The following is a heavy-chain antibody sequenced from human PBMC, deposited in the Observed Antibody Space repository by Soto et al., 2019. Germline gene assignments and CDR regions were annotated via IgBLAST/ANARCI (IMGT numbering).Heavy chain of an antibody. CDR3: ARDLDLSDFWSGYYPPYYYYYGMDV. CDR1: GYTFTSYG. CDR2: ISAYNGNT. J-gene: IGHJ6*02. D-gene: IGHD3-3*01. Sequence: ASVKVSCKASGYTFTSYGISWVRQAPGQGLEWMGWISAYNGNTNYAQKLQGRVTMTTDTSTSTAYMELRSLRSDDTAVYYCARDLDLSDFWSGYYPPYYYYYGMDVWGQGTTVTVSS. V-gene: IGHV1-18*01.